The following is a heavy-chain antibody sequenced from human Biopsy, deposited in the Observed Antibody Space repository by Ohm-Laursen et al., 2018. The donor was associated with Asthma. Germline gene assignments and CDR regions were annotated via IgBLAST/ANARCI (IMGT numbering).Heavy chain of an antibody. Sequence: VASVKVSCNVYGDSFISYAITWVRQAPGQGLEWMGGIIPIIGTAHYAPKFQGRVTISADESTSTAYMELTSLSSEDTAVFFCGSCSSSNYYYGLDVWGQGTTVIVSS. D-gene: IGHD6-6*01. J-gene: IGHJ6*02. CDR3: GSCSSSNYYYGLDV. CDR2: IIPIIGTA. CDR1: GDSFISYA. V-gene: IGHV1-69*13.